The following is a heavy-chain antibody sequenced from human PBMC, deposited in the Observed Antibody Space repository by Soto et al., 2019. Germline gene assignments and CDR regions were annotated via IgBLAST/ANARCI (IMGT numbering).Heavy chain of an antibody. D-gene: IGHD3-10*01. CDR1: GDSISSSGYY. Sequence: QLQLQESGPGLVKPSETLSLTCTVSGDSISSSGYYWGWIRQPPGKGLEWIGSIYYSGSTYYNPSLKSRVTISVDTSKNQFSLKLSSVTAADTAVYYCARQGAGYYGYVTWFDPWGQGTLVTVS. CDR2: IYYSGST. V-gene: IGHV4-39*01. J-gene: IGHJ5*02. CDR3: ARQGAGYYGYVTWFDP.